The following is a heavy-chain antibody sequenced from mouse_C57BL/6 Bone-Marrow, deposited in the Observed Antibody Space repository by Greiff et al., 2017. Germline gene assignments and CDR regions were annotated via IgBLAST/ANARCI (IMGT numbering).Heavy chain of an antibody. V-gene: IGHV1-26*01. J-gene: IGHJ2*01. CDR3: ARGGNYVGDY. Sequence: EVQLQQSGPELVKPGASVKISCKASGYTFTDYYMNWVKQSHGKSLEWIGDINPNNGGTSYNQKFKGKATLTVDNSSSTAYMELRSLTSEDSAVYYCARGGNYVGDYWGQGTTLTVSS. CDR2: INPNNGGT. CDR1: GYTFTDYY. D-gene: IGHD2-1*01.